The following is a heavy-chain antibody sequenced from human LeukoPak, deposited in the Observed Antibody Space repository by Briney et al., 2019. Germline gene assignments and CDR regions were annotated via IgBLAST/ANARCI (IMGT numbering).Heavy chain of an antibody. V-gene: IGHV4-4*07. J-gene: IGHJ4*02. Sequence: SETLSLTCTVPGGSISSYYWSWIRQPAGKGLEWIGRIYTSGSTNYNPSLKSRVTMSVDTSKNQFSLKLSSVTAADTAVYYCAGERRITMVRGVINVPDYWGQGTLVTVSS. CDR2: IYTSGST. CDR3: AGERRITMVRGVINVPDY. D-gene: IGHD3-10*01. CDR1: GGSISSYY.